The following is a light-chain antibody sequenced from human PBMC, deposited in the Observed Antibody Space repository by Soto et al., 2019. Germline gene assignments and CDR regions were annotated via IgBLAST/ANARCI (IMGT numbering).Light chain of an antibody. CDR2: DAS. J-gene: IGKJ1*01. CDR3: QKYNSYLWT. CDR1: QSISNW. V-gene: IGKV1-5*01. Sequence: DIQMTQSPTTLSASVGDIVTITCRASQSISNWLAWYQQKPGKAPKLLIYDASSLESGVPSRFSGSGSGTEFTLTISSLQPDDFATYYCQKYNSYLWTFGQGTKVHIK.